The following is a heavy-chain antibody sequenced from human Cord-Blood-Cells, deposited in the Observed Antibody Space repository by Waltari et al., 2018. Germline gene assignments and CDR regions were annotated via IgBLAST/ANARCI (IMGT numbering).Heavy chain of an antibody. Sequence: QLQLQESGPGLVKPSETLSLTCTVSGGSISSSSYYWGWIPQPPGKGVEWIGSIYYSGSTYCNPSLKSRVTISVDTSKNQFSLELSSVTAADTAVYYCARGWFGDYWGQGTLVTVSS. CDR1: GGSISSSSYY. D-gene: IGHD3-10*01. CDR3: ARGWFGDY. V-gene: IGHV4-39*01. J-gene: IGHJ4*02. CDR2: IYYSGST.